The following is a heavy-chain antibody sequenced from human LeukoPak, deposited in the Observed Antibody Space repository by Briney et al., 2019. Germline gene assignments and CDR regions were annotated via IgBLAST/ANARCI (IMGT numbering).Heavy chain of an antibody. Sequence: ASVKVSCKTSGYTFTGYYMHWVRQAPGQGLEWMGWINPNSGGTNYAQKLQGRVTMTRDTSISTAYMELSRLRSDDSAVYYCARDSGREVDGSGTHYKANYWGQGTLVTVSS. CDR2: INPNSGGT. CDR1: GYTFTGYY. CDR3: ARDSGREVDGSGTHYKANY. J-gene: IGHJ4*02. V-gene: IGHV1-2*02. D-gene: IGHD3-10*01.